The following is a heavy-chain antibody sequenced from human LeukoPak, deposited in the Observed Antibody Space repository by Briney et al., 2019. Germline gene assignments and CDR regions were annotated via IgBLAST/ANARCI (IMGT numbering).Heavy chain of an antibody. D-gene: IGHD2-15*01. CDR2: ISISSTYI. CDR1: GFTLSTYS. V-gene: IGHV3-21*01. Sequence: GGSLRLSCAASGFTLSTYSMNWVRQAPGKGLEWVSSISISSTYIYYADSVKGRFTISRDNAKNSLYLQMNSLRAEDTAVYYCAKDPLGYCSGGSCDWFDPWGQGTLVTVSS. J-gene: IGHJ5*02. CDR3: AKDPLGYCSGGSCDWFDP.